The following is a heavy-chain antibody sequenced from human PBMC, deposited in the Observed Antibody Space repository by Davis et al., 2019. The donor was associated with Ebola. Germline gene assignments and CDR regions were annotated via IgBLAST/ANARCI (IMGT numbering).Heavy chain of an antibody. Sequence: PGGSLRLSCAASGFTFDDYARSWVRQAPGKGLEWVSGINWNGDSTGYADPVKGRFTIPRDSAKNSLYLQMNSLRAEDTALYYCARGCCSGSYYFCLWGQGTLVTVSS. D-gene: IGHD1-26*01. CDR2: INWNGDST. V-gene: IGHV3-20*04. J-gene: IGHJ4*02. CDR1: GFTFDDYA. CDR3: ARGCCSGSYYFCL.